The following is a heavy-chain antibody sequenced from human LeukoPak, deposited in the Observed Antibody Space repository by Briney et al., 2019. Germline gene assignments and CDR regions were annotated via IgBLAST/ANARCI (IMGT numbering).Heavy chain of an antibody. V-gene: IGHV4-31*03. Sequence: SRTLSLTCTVSGGSISSGGYYWSWIRQHPGKGLEWIGYIYYSGSTYYNPSLKSRVTISVDTSKNQFSLKLSSVTAADTAVYYCARGRLFYCSSTSCYRGWFDPWGQGTLVTVSS. CDR1: GGSISSGGYY. D-gene: IGHD2-2*01. CDR3: ARGRLFYCSSTSCYRGWFDP. J-gene: IGHJ5*02. CDR2: IYYSGST.